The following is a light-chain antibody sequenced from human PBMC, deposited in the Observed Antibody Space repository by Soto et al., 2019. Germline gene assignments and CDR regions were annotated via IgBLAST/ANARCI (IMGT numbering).Light chain of an antibody. V-gene: IGKV1-39*01. CDR2: AAS. CDR3: QRANSFPRT. Sequence: DIQMTQSPSSLSASVGDRVTITCRASQSISSYLNWYQQKPGKAPKLLIYAASSLQSGVPSRFSGIGPGTDFTLTISSLQPEDFATYYCQRANSFPRTFGHGTKVDFK. J-gene: IGKJ1*01. CDR1: QSISSY.